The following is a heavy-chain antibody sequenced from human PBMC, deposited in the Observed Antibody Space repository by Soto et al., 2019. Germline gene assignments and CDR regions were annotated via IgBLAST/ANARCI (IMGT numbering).Heavy chain of an antibody. Sequence: SETLSLTCTVSGGSSSSYYWSWIRQPPGKGLEWIGYISYSGSTNYNPSLKSRVTISVDTSKNQFSLKLSSVTAADTAVYYCARQWGYNFDYWGQGTLVTVSS. J-gene: IGHJ4*02. V-gene: IGHV4-59*08. CDR1: GGSSSSYY. CDR2: ISYSGST. D-gene: IGHD5-12*01. CDR3: ARQWGYNFDY.